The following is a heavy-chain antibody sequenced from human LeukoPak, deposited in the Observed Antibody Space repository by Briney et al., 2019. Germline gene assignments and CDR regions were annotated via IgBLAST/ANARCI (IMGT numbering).Heavy chain of an antibody. CDR2: INPNSGAT. CDR3: ASNTGDYDFWSGYSFDP. V-gene: IGHV1-2*06. J-gene: IGHJ5*02. D-gene: IGHD3-3*01. CDR1: GYTFTGHY. Sequence: ASVKVSCKASGYTFTGHYMHWVRQAPGQGLEWMGRINPNSGATNYAQKFQGRVTMTRDTSISTAYMELSRLRSDDTAVYYCASNTGDYDFWSGYSFDPWGQGTLVTVSS.